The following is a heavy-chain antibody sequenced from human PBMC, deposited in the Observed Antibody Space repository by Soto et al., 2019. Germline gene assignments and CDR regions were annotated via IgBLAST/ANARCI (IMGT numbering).Heavy chain of an antibody. CDR1: GYIFSSHA. Sequence: ASVKVSCKASGYIFSSHAMHWVRQAPGQRLEWMGWINAGNGNTKYSQKFQGRVTITRDTSASTAYMELSSLRSEDTAVYYCAREAVGATGPDAFDIWGQGTMVTVSS. J-gene: IGHJ3*02. D-gene: IGHD1-26*01. CDR2: INAGNGNT. CDR3: AREAVGATGPDAFDI. V-gene: IGHV1-3*01.